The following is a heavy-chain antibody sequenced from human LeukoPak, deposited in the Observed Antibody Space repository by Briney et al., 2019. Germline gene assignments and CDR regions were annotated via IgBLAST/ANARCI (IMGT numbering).Heavy chain of an antibody. Sequence: GGSLRLSCAASGFTFSSYGMHWVRQAPGKGLDWVSSISSSGGYIYYADSVKGRFTISRDNAKNSLYLQMNSLRAEDTAVYYCAREGAWYVSGSYSGYFYGMDVWGQGTTVTVSS. CDR1: GFTFSSYG. CDR3: AREGAWYVSGSYSGYFYGMDV. CDR2: ISSSGGYI. D-gene: IGHD3-10*01. J-gene: IGHJ6*02. V-gene: IGHV3-21*01.